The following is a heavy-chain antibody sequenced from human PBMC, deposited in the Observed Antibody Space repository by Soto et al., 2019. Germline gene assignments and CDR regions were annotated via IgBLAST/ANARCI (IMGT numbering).Heavy chain of an antibody. Sequence: SETLSLTCAVSGYSISSSNWWGWIRQPPGKGLEWIGYIYYSGSTYYNPSLKSRITISVGTSKNQFSLKLSSVTAADTAVYYCAGGPGDGRISYWGQGTLVTVSS. J-gene: IGHJ4*02. D-gene: IGHD1-26*01. CDR2: IYYSGST. CDR1: GYSISSSNW. V-gene: IGHV4-28*03. CDR3: AGGPGDGRISY.